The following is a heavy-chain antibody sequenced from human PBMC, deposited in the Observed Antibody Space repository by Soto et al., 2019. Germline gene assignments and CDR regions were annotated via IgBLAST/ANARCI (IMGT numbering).Heavy chain of an antibody. Sequence: GGSLRLSCAASGFTFNIFAMGWVRQAPGQGLEWVSGISGRGESTYFADSVKGRFTISRDDSKNTVHLQLNSLKAEDTAVYYCAKDGGITMFRGRARGFDIWGPGTMVTVSS. D-gene: IGHD3-10*01. CDR1: GFTFNIFA. CDR2: ISGRGEST. V-gene: IGHV3-23*01. CDR3: AKDGGITMFRGRARGFDI. J-gene: IGHJ3*02.